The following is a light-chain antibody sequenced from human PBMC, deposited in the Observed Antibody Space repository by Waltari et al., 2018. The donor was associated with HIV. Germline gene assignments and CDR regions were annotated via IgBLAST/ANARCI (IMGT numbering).Light chain of an antibody. Sequence: QSALTQPASVSGSPGQSITISCTGTSSDVGGYNYVSWYQQHPGKAPKLMIYDVSNRPSGFSNRLSGSKSGNTASLTISGLQAEDEADYYCSSYTSSSTRVFGGGTKLTVL. V-gene: IGLV2-14*03. CDR1: SSDVGGYNY. CDR3: SSYTSSSTRV. J-gene: IGLJ3*02. CDR2: DVS.